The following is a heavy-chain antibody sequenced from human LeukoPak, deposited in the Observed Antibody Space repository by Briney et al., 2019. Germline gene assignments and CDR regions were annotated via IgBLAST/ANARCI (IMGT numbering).Heavy chain of an antibody. CDR1: GFTFSSYD. Sequence: GGSLRLSCNASGFTFSSYDMNWVRQAPGKRLEWISYISRSGTTIDYADSVKGRFTISRDNAKNSLYLQMNSLRAEDTAVYYCARTMRPILTGYYSLDYWGQGTLVTVSS. CDR3: ARTMRPILTGYYSLDY. D-gene: IGHD3-9*01. J-gene: IGHJ4*02. CDR2: ISRSGTTI. V-gene: IGHV3-48*04.